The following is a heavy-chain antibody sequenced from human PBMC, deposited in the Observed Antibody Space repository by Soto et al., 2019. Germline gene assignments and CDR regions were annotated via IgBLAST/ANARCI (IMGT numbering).Heavy chain of an antibody. CDR2: ISGSGGST. Sequence: PGRSLRLSCAASGFTFSSYAMSWVRQAPGKGLEWVSAISGSGGSTYYADSVKGRFTISRDNSKNTLYLQMNSLRAEDTAVYYCAKVLEIYDILTESYFDYLGQGNLVTVSS. D-gene: IGHD3-9*01. V-gene: IGHV3-23*01. J-gene: IGHJ4*02. CDR1: GFTFSSYA. CDR3: AKVLEIYDILTESYFDY.